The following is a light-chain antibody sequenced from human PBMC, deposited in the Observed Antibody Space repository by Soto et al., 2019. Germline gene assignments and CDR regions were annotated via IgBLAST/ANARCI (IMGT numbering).Light chain of an antibody. CDR1: SNDVGGYNY. Sequence: QSALTQPRSVSGSPGQSVTISCTGTSNDVGGYNYVSWYQQHPGKAPKLLISDVNKRPSGVPDRFSGSKSGNTASLIISGLQAKDEADYYCCSYAGSSTWVFGGGTKLTVL. J-gene: IGLJ3*02. V-gene: IGLV2-11*01. CDR3: CSYAGSSTWV. CDR2: DVN.